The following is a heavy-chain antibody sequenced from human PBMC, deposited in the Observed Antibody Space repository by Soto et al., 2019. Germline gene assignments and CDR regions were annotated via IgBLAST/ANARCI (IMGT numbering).Heavy chain of an antibody. J-gene: IGHJ6*02. Sequence: EVQLVVSGGGLVQPGGSLRLSCAASGFTFSNTWMHWVRQAPGKGLVWVAHINSDGTTTTYADSVKGRFTISRDNAKNTVHLQMNSLRAEDTAVYYCATDGIYAQHVWGQGTTVTVSS. D-gene: IGHD2-2*01. CDR3: ATDGIYAQHV. CDR1: GFTFSNTW. V-gene: IGHV3-74*01. CDR2: INSDGTTT.